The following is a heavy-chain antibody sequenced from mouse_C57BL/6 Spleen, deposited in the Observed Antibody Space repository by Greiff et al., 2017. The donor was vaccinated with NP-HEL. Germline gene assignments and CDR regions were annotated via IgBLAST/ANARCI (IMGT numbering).Heavy chain of an antibody. D-gene: IGHD2-4*01. CDR1: GFTFSDYG. Sequence: EVKLVESGGGLVKPGGSLKLSCAASGFTFSDYGMHWVRQAPEKGLEWVAYISSGSSTIYYADTVKGRFTIPRDNAKNTLFLQMTSLRSEDTAMYYCARTAYDYGRGYAMDYWGQGTSVTVSS. CDR2: ISSGSSTI. V-gene: IGHV5-17*01. J-gene: IGHJ4*01. CDR3: ARTAYDYGRGYAMDY.